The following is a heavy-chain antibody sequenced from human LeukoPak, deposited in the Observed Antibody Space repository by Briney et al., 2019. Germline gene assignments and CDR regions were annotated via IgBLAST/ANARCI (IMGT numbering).Heavy chain of an antibody. CDR3: AKATYSGSYDFAN. CDR2: ISGSGGST. CDR1: GFTFSNYV. D-gene: IGHD1-26*01. J-gene: IGHJ4*02. V-gene: IGHV3-23*01. Sequence: PGGSLRLSCAASGFTFSNYVMSWVRQAPGKGLEWVSAISGSGGSTSYADSVKGRFTISRDNSESTLYLQMNSLRAEDTAVYYCAKATYSGSYDFANWGQGTLVTVSS.